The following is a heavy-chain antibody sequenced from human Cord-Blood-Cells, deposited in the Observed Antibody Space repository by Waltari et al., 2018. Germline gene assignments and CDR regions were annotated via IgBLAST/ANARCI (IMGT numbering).Heavy chain of an antibody. CDR2: IYYSGRT. D-gene: IGHD3-22*01. CDR1: GGSISSSSYY. Sequence: QLQLQESGPGLVKPSETLSLTCTVSGGSISSSSYYWGWIRQPPGKGLEWIGSIYYSGRTCYNPSLKSRVTISVDTSKTQFSLKLGSVAAADTAVYYCASGANGYDSSGYFDYWGQGTLVTVSS. CDR3: ASGANGYDSSGYFDY. J-gene: IGHJ4*02. V-gene: IGHV4-39*07.